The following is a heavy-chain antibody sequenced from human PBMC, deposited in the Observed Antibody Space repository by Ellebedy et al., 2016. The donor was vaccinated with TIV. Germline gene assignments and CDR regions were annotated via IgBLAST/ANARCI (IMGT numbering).Heavy chain of an antibody. D-gene: IGHD4-17*01. CDR3: APHHTVTNRIDP. CDR2: IIPIFGTA. V-gene: IGHV1-69*06. Sequence: SVKVSCXASGGTFSSYAISWVRQAPGQGLEWMGGIIPIFGTANYAQKFQGRVTITADKSTSTAYMELSSLRSEDTAVYYCAPHHTVTNRIDPWGQGTLVTVSS. J-gene: IGHJ5*02. CDR1: GGTFSSYA.